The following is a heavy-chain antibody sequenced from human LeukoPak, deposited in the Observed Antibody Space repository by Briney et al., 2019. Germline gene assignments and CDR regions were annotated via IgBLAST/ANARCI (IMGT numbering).Heavy chain of an antibody. Sequence: GESLKISCKISGYRFTASSIGWVRQVPGKRLEWMGLIYPGDSNTGSSPSFQRQVTISADKSISTAFLQWSSLRASDTAMYYCARRTPRDSGYDDAFDIWGQGTVVTASS. CDR2: IYPGDSNT. D-gene: IGHD5-12*01. V-gene: IGHV5-51*01. CDR3: ARRTPRDSGYDDAFDI. J-gene: IGHJ3*02. CDR1: GYRFTASS.